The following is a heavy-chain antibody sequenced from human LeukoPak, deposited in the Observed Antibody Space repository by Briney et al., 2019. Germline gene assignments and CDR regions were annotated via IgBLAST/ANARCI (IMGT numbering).Heavy chain of an antibody. V-gene: IGHV5-51*01. CDR3: ARRQYSGYDFDF. J-gene: IGHJ4*02. CDR1: GYSFTSYW. Sequence: GESLKISFKGSGYSFTSYWIGWVRQMPGKGLEWMGIIYPRDSDTRYSPSFQGQVTVSADKSISTAYLQWNTLEASDTAMYYCARRQYSGYDFDFWGQGTLVTVSS. CDR2: IYPRDSDT. D-gene: IGHD5-12*01.